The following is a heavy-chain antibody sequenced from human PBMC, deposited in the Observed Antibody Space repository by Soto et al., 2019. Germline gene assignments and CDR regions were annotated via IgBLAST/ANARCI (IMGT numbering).Heavy chain of an antibody. CDR3: ARDLGPPYCSSTSCTGVYFMDV. D-gene: IGHD2-2*01. J-gene: IGHJ6*03. Sequence: GGSLRLSCAASGLSFTESWMSWVRQAPGKGLEWVANINQAGSTNYYVDSVKGRFTISRDNAKSSLYRQMNSLRAEDTAVYYCARDLGPPYCSSTSCTGVYFMDVWGKGTTVTVSS. V-gene: IGHV3-7*01. CDR1: GLSFTESW. CDR2: INQAGSTN.